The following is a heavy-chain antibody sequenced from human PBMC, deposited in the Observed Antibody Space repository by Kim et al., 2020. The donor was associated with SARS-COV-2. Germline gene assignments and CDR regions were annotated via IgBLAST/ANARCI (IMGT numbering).Heavy chain of an antibody. D-gene: IGHD3-10*01. V-gene: IGHV3-53*01. J-gene: IGHJ5*01. CDR2: SHSGGSA. Sequence: GGSLRLSCVASGVTFRTNYFNWVRQAPGKGLEWVSGSHSGGSAFYADSVKGRFTISRDNSKSTLFLQMNSLKAEDTAIYYCVRETYYNSNGWFDSWGQGTPITVSS. CDR1: GVTFRTNY. CDR3: VRETYYNSNGWFDS.